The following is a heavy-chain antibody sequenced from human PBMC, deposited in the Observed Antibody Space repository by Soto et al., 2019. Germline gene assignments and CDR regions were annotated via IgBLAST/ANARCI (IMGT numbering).Heavy chain of an antibody. CDR2: IHHSGHS. CDR3: ARGVTLGQFFDL. J-gene: IGHJ4*02. Sequence: QVKLQESGPGLVKPSQTLTLTCTVSGGSISSGGYNWNWIRQLPGKGLEWIANIHHSGHSFYTPSLKGRVTISIDLSKNVFPLKLTSVTAADPAVYSCARGVTLGQFFDLWGQGTLVSVSS. V-gene: IGHV4-31*03. CDR1: GGSISSGGYN.